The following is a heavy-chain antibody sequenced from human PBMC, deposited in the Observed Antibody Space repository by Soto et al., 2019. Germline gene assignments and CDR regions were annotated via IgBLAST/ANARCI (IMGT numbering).Heavy chain of an antibody. CDR3: ARGKGYSSRSFDP. J-gene: IGHJ5*02. CDR2: INHSGST. V-gene: IGHV4-34*01. CDR1: GGSFSGYY. D-gene: IGHD5-18*01. Sequence: SETLSLTCAVYGGSFSGYYWSWIRQPPGKGLEWIGEINHSGSTNYNPSLKSRVTISVDTSKNQFSLKLSSVTAADTAVYYCARGKGYSSRSFDPWGQGTLVTVSS.